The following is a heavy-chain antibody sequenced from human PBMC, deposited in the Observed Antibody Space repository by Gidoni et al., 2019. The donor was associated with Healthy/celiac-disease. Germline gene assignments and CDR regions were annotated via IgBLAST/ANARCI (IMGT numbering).Heavy chain of an antibody. V-gene: IGHV4-34*01. CDR3: ARARRTYCGGDCYSRYYGMDV. J-gene: IGHJ6*02. Sequence: QVPLQQWGAGLLKPSETLSLTCAVYGGSFSGYYWSWIRQPPGKGQEWIGEINHSGSTNYNPSLKSLVTISVDTSKNQFSLKLSSVTAADTAVYYCARARRTYCGGDCYSRYYGMDVWGQGTTVTVSS. D-gene: IGHD2-21*02. CDR2: INHSGST. CDR1: GGSFSGYY.